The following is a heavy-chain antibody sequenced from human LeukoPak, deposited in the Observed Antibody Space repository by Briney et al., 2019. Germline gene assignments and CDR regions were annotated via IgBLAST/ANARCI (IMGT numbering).Heavy chain of an antibody. V-gene: IGHV4-34*01. D-gene: IGHD5-12*01. J-gene: IGHJ5*02. CDR1: GGSFSGYY. CDR2: INHSGST. CDR3: ARYTLVATITFNTRFTQNRFDP. Sequence: SEALSLTCAVYGGSFSGYYWSWIRQPPGKGLEWIGEINHSGSTNYNPSLKSRVTISIDTSKNQFPLKLSSVTAADTAVYYCARYTLVATITFNTRFTQNRFDPWGRGTLVTVSS.